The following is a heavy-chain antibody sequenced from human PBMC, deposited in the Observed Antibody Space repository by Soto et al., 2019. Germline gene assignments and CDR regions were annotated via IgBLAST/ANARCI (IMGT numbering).Heavy chain of an antibody. J-gene: IGHJ4*02. Sequence: SETLSLTCTVSGDSISTFYWGWMRQSPGKELEWIGYVYYTGSTNYNPSLKSRVTISVDRSKNQFSLKLTSANAAETAVYYCARGRTVRNYADDSSDYFYFFDYWGQGTQVTVSS. CDR2: VYYTGST. D-gene: IGHD3-22*01. CDR1: GDSISTFY. V-gene: IGHV4-59*01. CDR3: ARGRTVRNYADDSSDYFYFFDY.